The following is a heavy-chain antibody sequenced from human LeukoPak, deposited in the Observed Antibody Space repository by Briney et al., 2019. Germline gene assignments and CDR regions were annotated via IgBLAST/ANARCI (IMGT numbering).Heavy chain of an antibody. D-gene: IGHD4-23*01. J-gene: IGHJ4*02. CDR3: ARDQPLADYGGIGFPDY. Sequence: SETLSLTCTVSGGSISSYYWSWTRQPAGKGLEWIGRIYTSGSTNYNPSLKSRVTMSVDTSKNQFSLKLSSVTAADTAVYYCARDQPLADYGGIGFPDYWGQGTLVTVSS. CDR2: IYTSGST. V-gene: IGHV4-4*07. CDR1: GGSISSYY.